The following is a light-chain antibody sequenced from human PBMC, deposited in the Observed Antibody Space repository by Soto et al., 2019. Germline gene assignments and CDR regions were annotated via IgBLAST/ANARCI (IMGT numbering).Light chain of an antibody. V-gene: IGKV3-15*01. J-gene: IGKJ5*01. CDR1: QSVSSN. CDR3: QQYNNWPIT. CDR2: RAS. Sequence: EIVMTQSPATLSVSPGERATLSCRASQSVSSNLAWYQQKPGQAPRLLMFRASIRATGFPARFSGSGSGTEFNITISSLQSEDFAVYYCQQYNNWPITFGQGTRLEI.